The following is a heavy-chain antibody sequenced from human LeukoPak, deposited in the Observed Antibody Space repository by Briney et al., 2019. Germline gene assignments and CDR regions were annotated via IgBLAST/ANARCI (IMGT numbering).Heavy chain of an antibody. V-gene: IGHV5-51*01. Sequence: GESLKISCKGSGYSFTNYWIGWVRQMPGKGLDWMGIIYPHDSNPRYSPSFQGQVTISADKSISTAYLQWSSLKASDTAMYYCARAISGGTSGYYYADYWGQGTLVTVSS. CDR1: GYSFTNYW. J-gene: IGHJ4*02. D-gene: IGHD3-22*01. CDR3: ARAISGGTSGYYYADY. CDR2: IYPHDSNP.